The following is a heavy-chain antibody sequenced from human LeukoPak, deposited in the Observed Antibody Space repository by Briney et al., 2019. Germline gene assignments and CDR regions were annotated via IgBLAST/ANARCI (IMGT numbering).Heavy chain of an antibody. CDR1: GGSFSGYY. D-gene: IGHD6-13*01. J-gene: IGHJ4*02. CDR2: INHSGST. V-gene: IGHV4-34*01. Sequence: SETLSLTCAVYGGSFSGYYWSWIRQPPGKGLEWIGEINHSGSTNYNPSLKSRVTISVDTSKNQFSLKLSSVTAADTAVYYCARMGVAAAGSSYWGQGTLATVSS. CDR3: ARMGVAAAGSSY.